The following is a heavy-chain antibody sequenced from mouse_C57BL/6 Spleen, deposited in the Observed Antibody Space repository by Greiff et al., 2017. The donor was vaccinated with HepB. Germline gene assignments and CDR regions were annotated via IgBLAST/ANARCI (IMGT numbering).Heavy chain of an antibody. J-gene: IGHJ1*03. Sequence: EVQRVESGGGLVKPGGSLKLSCAASGFTFSDYGMHCVRQAPEKGLEWVAYISSGSSTIYYADTVKGRFTISRDNAKNTLFLQMTSLRSEDTAMYYCARVNWYFDVWGTGTTVTVSS. CDR1: GFTFSDYG. CDR3: ARVNWYFDV. CDR2: ISSGSSTI. V-gene: IGHV5-17*01.